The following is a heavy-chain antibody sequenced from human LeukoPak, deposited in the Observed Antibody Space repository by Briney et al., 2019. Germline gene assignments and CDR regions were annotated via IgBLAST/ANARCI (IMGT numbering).Heavy chain of an antibody. CDR3: VRQRSAPYYFDY. Sequence: SETLSLTCTVSGGSISRNYWNWIRQPPGKGLEWIGYIYYSGSTNYSPSLKSRVTISLDTSKDQFSLNLSSVTAADTAMYYCVRQRSAPYYFDYWGQGTLVTVSS. V-gene: IGHV4-59*01. CDR2: IYYSGST. D-gene: IGHD3-16*01. J-gene: IGHJ4*02. CDR1: GGSISRNY.